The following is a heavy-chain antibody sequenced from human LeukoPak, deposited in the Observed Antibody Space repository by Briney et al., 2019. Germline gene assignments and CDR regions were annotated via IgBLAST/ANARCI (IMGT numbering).Heavy chain of an antibody. CDR3: ARRNGLRGVVDY. CDR2: IYYSGST. CDR1: GGSISSYD. V-gene: IGHV4-59*08. Sequence: SETLSLTCTVSGGSISSYDWSWIRQPPGKGLEWIGYIYYSGSTNYNPSLKSRVTISADTSKNQFSLKLSSVTAADTAVYYCARRNGLRGVVDYWGQGTLVTVSS. D-gene: IGHD2-8*01. J-gene: IGHJ4*02.